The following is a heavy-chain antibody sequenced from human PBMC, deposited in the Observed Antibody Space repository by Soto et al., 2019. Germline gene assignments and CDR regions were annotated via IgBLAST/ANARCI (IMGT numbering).Heavy chain of an antibody. J-gene: IGHJ6*02. CDR1: GGTFSSYA. V-gene: IGHV1-69*01. CDR2: IIPIFATA. Sequence: QVQLVQSGAEVKKPGSSVKVSCKAPGGTFSSYAISWVRQAPGQGLEWMGGIIPIFATAKYAQKFQGRVTITADESTSTGYMELSSLRSEDTAVYYYARSQGGSSSLDIYYYYYYGMDVWGQGTTVTVSS. CDR3: ARSQGGSSSLDIYYYYYYGMDV. D-gene: IGHD2-15*01.